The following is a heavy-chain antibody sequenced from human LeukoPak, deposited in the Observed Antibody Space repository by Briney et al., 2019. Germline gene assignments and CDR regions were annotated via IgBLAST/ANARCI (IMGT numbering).Heavy chain of an antibody. V-gene: IGHV3-30*01. CDR3: ARDSTYYYDSGSSGPHYFAN. CDR2: ISSGGSYE. J-gene: IGHJ4*02. Sequence: AGGSLRLSCAASGFTFSSYAMHWVRQAPGKGLECVSIISSGGSYEYYADSVKGRFTISRDNSKNTLFLQLNSLGAEDTAVHYCARDSTYYYDSGSSGPHYFANWGQGTLVTVSS. D-gene: IGHD3-10*01. CDR1: GFTFSSYA.